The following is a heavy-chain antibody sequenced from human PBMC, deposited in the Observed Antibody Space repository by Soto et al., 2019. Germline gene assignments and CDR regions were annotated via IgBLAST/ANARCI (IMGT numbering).Heavy chain of an antibody. CDR1: GFSLSTSAVG. V-gene: IGHV2-5*01. J-gene: IGHJ4*02. D-gene: IGHD1-7*01. Sequence: QITLKESGPTLVKPTQTLTLTCTFSGFSLSTSAVGVGWIRQPPGKALEWLALIYWNDDKHYSPSLKSRLTITKDPSKKQVVLTMTNMDPVDTATYYCAHLGITGTTGYFDYWGQGTLVTVSS. CDR2: IYWNDDK. CDR3: AHLGITGTTGYFDY.